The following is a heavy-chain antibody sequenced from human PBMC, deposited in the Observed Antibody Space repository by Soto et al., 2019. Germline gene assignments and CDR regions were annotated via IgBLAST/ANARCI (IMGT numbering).Heavy chain of an antibody. J-gene: IGHJ4*02. CDR2: ISAHNGNT. V-gene: IGHV1-18*01. CDR1: GYTFTSYG. Sequence: QVHLVQSGAEVKKPGASVKVSCKASGYTFTSYGITWVRQAPGQGLEWMGWISAHNGNTDYAQKLQGRGIVTRDTSTSTAYMELRSLISDDTAVYYCARWWYGDYWGQGALVTVSS. D-gene: IGHD2-15*01. CDR3: ARWWYGDY.